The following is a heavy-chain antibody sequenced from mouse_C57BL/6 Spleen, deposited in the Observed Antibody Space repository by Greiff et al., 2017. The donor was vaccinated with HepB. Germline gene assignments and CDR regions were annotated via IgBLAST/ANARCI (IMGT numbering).Heavy chain of an antibody. CDR3: ASGYYYGSSPYYAMDY. Sequence: EVQLQQSVAELVRPGASVKLSCTASGFNIKNTYMHWVKQRPEQGLEWIGRIDPANGNTKYAPKFQGKATITADTSSNTAYLQLSSLTSEDTAIYYWASGYYYGSSPYYAMDYWGQGTSVTVSS. J-gene: IGHJ4*01. CDR1: GFNIKNTY. V-gene: IGHV14-3*01. D-gene: IGHD1-1*01. CDR2: IDPANGNT.